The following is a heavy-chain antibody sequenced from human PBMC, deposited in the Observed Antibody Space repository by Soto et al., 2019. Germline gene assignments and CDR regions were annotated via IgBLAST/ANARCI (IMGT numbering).Heavy chain of an antibody. CDR3: ARSDYDSRAYFGQTGTFDY. J-gene: IGHJ4*02. Sequence: VQLVQSGAEVKKPGESLKISCKGSGDSFPYYWIAWVRQMPGKGLEWMGIIYPGDSDTRYSPYFQGQVTISAVKSIYTACLQWSSLKASDTATYYCARSDYDSRAYFGQTGTFDYWGQGTLVTVSS. CDR2: IYPGDSDT. CDR1: GDSFPYYW. V-gene: IGHV5-51*01. D-gene: IGHD3-22*01.